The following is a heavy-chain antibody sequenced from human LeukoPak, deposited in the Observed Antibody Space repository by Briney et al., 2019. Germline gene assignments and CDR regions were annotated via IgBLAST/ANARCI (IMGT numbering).Heavy chain of an antibody. D-gene: IGHD2-2*01. J-gene: IGHJ4*02. Sequence: GGSLRLSCAASGFTFSSYSMNWVRQAPGKGLEWVSSISSSSSYIYYVDSVKGRFTISRDNAKNSLYLQMNSLRAEDTAVYYCARMGYCSSTSCYYYFDYWGQGTLVTVSS. CDR1: GFTFSSYS. CDR2: ISSSSSYI. CDR3: ARMGYCSSTSCYYYFDY. V-gene: IGHV3-21*01.